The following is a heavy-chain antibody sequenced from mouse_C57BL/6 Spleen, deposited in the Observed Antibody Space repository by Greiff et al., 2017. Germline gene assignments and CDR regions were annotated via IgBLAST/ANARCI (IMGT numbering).Heavy chain of an antibody. V-gene: IGHV1-82*01. CDR2: IYPGDGDT. Sequence: QVQLQQSGPELVKPGASVKISCKASGYAFSSSWMNWVKQRPGKGLEWIGRIYPGDGDTNYNGKFKGKATLTADKSSCTAYMQLSSLTSDDSAVYFCARHLTGYFGYWGQGTTLTVSS. D-gene: IGHD4-1*01. CDR3: ARHLTGYFGY. J-gene: IGHJ2*01. CDR1: GYAFSSSW.